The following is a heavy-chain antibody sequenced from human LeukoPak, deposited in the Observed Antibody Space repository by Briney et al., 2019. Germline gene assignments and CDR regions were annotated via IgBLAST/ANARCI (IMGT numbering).Heavy chain of an antibody. Sequence: ASVKVSCKASGYTFTSYDINWVRQATGQGLEWMGWMNPNSGNTGYAQKFQGRVTMTRNTSISTAYMELSSLRSEDTAVYYCARGAPDYYDSSGYQYWYFDLWGRGTLVTVSS. CDR2: MNPNSGNT. CDR1: GYTFTSYD. D-gene: IGHD3-22*01. CDR3: ARGAPDYYDSSGYQYWYFDL. J-gene: IGHJ2*01. V-gene: IGHV1-8*01.